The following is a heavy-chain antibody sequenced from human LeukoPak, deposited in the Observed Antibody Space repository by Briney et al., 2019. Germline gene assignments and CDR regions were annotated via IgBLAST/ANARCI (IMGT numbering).Heavy chain of an antibody. Sequence: SVKVSCKASGGTLSSYAISWVRQAPGQGLEWMGGIIPIFGTANYAQKFQGRVTITTDESTSTAYMELSSLRSEDTAVYYCARLAGSSWSPYYFDYWGQGTLVTVSS. CDR3: ARLAGSSWSPYYFDY. V-gene: IGHV1-69*05. CDR1: GGTLSSYA. D-gene: IGHD6-13*01. J-gene: IGHJ4*02. CDR2: IIPIFGTA.